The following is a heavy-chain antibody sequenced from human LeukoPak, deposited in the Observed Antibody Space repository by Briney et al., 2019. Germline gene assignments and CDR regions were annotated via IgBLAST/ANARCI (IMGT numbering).Heavy chain of an antibody. J-gene: IGHJ4*02. V-gene: IGHV3-33*08. CDR1: GFTFSSYG. CDR2: IWYDGSNK. CDR3: ARDLDCSGGSCSYYFDY. Sequence: SGGSLRLSCAASGFTFSSYGMHWVRQAPGKGLEWVAVIWYDGSNKYYADSVKGRFTVSRDNSKNTLYLQMNSLRAEDTAVYYCARDLDCSGGSCSYYFDYWGQGTLVTVSS. D-gene: IGHD2-15*01.